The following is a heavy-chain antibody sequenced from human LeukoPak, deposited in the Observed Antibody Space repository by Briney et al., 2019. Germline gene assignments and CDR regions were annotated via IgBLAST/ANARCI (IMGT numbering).Heavy chain of an antibody. J-gene: IGHJ3*01. CDR3: ARSSSSTDDSFDV. V-gene: IGHV4-59*01. Sequence: SSETLSLTCTVSGGSISSYYWSWIRQPPGKGLEWIGHVYYSGSTKYNPSLKSRVTMSLDTSKNQFPLNLGSVAAADTAVYYCARSSSSTDDSFDVWGQGTMVSVSS. CDR2: VYYSGST. CDR1: GGSISSYY. D-gene: IGHD1-26*01.